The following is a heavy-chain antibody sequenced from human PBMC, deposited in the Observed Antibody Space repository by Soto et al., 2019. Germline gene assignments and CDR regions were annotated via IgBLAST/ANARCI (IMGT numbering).Heavy chain of an antibody. Sequence: ASVKVSCKASGYTFITYAIYWVRQAPGQRLEWMGRINAGNGNTKYSQKFQGRVTITRDTSARTAYMELRSLQSEDTAVYYCARSIAARLYYFYGMDVWGQGTTVTVSS. V-gene: IGHV1-3*01. CDR1: GYTFITYA. J-gene: IGHJ6*02. CDR2: INAGNGNT. CDR3: ARSIAARLYYFYGMDV. D-gene: IGHD6-6*01.